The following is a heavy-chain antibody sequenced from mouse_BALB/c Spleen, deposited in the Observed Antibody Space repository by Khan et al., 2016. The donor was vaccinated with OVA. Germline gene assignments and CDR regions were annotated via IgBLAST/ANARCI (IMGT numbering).Heavy chain of an antibody. Sequence: EVELVESGGGVVKPGGSLKLSCSASGFTFGSFAMSWVRQTPEKRLEWVATISTGGHYTFYPDSVKGRFTISRDNARNTLYLQMSSLRSEDTAMYYCARSLVDYYAMDYWGQGTSVTVSS. CDR2: ISTGGHYT. D-gene: IGHD2-2*01. V-gene: IGHV5-9-3*01. J-gene: IGHJ4*01. CDR1: GFTFGSFA. CDR3: ARSLVDYYAMDY.